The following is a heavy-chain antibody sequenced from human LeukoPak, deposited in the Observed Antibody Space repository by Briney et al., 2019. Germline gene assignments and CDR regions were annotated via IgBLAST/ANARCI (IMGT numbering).Heavy chain of an antibody. CDR3: AGRGDGNLYYFDH. D-gene: IGHD5-24*01. V-gene: IGHV3-7*04. CDR1: GFSISNYW. Sequence: TGGSLRLSCAVSGFSISNYWMTWVRQAPGKGLEWVANIKQDGGEKYYVDSVKGRFTISRDNAKNSLYLQMNSLRPEDTAVYYCAGRGDGNLYYFDHWGQGTLVTASS. CDR2: IKQDGGEK. J-gene: IGHJ4*02.